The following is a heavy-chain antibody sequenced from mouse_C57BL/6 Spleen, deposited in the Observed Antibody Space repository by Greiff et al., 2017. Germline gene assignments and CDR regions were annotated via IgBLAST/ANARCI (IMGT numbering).Heavy chain of an antibody. Sequence: EVQLQQSGAELVRPGASVKLSCTASGFNIKDDYMHWVKQRPEQGLEWIGWFDPENGDTEYASKFQGKAPITADTSSNTAYLQLSSRTSEDTAVYYCTTGMGLRRSDDWGQGTTLTVSS. D-gene: IGHD2-4*01. CDR3: TTGMGLRRSDD. CDR1: GFNIKDDY. J-gene: IGHJ2*01. V-gene: IGHV14-4*01. CDR2: FDPENGDT.